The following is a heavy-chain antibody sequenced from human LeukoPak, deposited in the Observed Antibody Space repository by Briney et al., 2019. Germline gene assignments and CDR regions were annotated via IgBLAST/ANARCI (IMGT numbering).Heavy chain of an antibody. CDR1: XXXFSSXW. CDR3: ARGNTDSRKSFDY. Sequence: LRLSXXXXXXXFSSXWMTWVRQAPGKGLEWVSFIYSGGGTNYADSVKGRFTISRDNSKNTLYLQMNSLRAEDTAIYYCARGNTDSRKSFDYWGQGTLVTVSS. D-gene: IGHD3-22*01. J-gene: IGHJ4*02. CDR2: IYSGGGT. V-gene: IGHV3-53*01.